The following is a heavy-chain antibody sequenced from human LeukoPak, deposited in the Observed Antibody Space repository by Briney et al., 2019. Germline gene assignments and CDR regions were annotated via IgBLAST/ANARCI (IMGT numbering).Heavy chain of an antibody. Sequence: GGSLRLSCAASGFSVSNNYMSWVRQAPGKGLEWVSIIYSGDSTYYLDSVKGRFTISRGNSKNTLYPQMYSLRPEDTAVYYCARDSGYTGYALDLWGQGNLVTVSS. V-gene: IGHV3-66*01. CDR3: ARDSGYTGYALDL. CDR1: GFSVSNNY. D-gene: IGHD5-12*01. CDR2: IYSGDST. J-gene: IGHJ5*02.